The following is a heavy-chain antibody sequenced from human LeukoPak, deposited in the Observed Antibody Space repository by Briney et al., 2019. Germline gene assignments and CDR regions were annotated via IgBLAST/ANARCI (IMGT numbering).Heavy chain of an antibody. CDR1: GGAISDYY. CDR2: IYTSGST. V-gene: IGHV4-4*07. CDR3: ARVVYSGYDFRGAMDV. Sequence: SETLSLTCTVSGGAISDYYWSWIRQPAGKGLEWIGRIYTSGSTNHDPSLKSRVTISVDTSKNQFSLKLSSVTAADTAVYYCARVVYSGYDFRGAMDVWGKGTTVTVSS. D-gene: IGHD5-12*01. J-gene: IGHJ6*03.